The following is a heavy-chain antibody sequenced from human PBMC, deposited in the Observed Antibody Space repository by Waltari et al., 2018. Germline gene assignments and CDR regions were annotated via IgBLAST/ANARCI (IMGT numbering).Heavy chain of an antibody. V-gene: IGHV3-7*01. J-gene: IGHJ4*02. Sequence: EVQLVESGGGLVQPGGSLRLSCEASGFTLSNYWMHWVRQAPGKGLEWVAHIKPDGSQTDYVDSVKGRFAISRDNARNSLYLQMNSLRADDTAIYYCARDPARRADYWGQGTLVTVSS. CDR2: IKPDGSQT. CDR3: ARDPARRADY. CDR1: GFTLSNYW.